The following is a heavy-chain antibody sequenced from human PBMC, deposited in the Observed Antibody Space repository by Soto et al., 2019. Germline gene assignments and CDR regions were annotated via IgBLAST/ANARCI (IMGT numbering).Heavy chain of an antibody. V-gene: IGHV3-23*01. Sequence: GGSLRLSCAASGFSFSSCAVSWVRQAPGKGLEWVSVISGSGRSTDYADSVKGRFTMSRDNSKNMVFLQMNSLSAEDTAVYYCVKHTLFSDSWYEDYWGQGTLVTVSS. J-gene: IGHJ4*02. CDR3: VKHTLFSDSWYEDY. CDR1: GFSFSSCA. CDR2: ISGSGRST. D-gene: IGHD6-13*01.